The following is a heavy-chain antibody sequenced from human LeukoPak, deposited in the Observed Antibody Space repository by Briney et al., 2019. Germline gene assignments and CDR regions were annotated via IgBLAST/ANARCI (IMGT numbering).Heavy chain of an antibody. D-gene: IGHD7-27*01. CDR1: GFTFSTYG. CDR3: ARDSITGDNSLDY. Sequence: GRSLRLSCAASGFTFSTYGMQWVRQAPGKGLEWVAVIVNDGGNAHYADSVRGRFTISRDNSKNTLYLQMNSLRAEDTAVYYCARDSITGDNSLDYWARGTLVTVSS. CDR2: IVNDGGNA. V-gene: IGHV3-33*05. J-gene: IGHJ4*02.